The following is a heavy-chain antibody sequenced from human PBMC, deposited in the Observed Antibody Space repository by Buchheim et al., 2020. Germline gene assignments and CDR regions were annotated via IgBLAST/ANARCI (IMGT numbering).Heavy chain of an antibody. D-gene: IGHD3-10*01. Sequence: EVQLLESGGGLVQPGGSLRLSCTASGFTFTTYAMSWVRHTPGKGLECISVISPSGDNTYYADSVKGRFTISRDNSRSTIYLQMNSLRAEDTAVYYCAKVSGLLWFGESNDYWGQGTL. CDR2: ISPSGDNT. J-gene: IGHJ4*02. V-gene: IGHV3-23*01. CDR3: AKVSGLLWFGESNDY. CDR1: GFTFTTYA.